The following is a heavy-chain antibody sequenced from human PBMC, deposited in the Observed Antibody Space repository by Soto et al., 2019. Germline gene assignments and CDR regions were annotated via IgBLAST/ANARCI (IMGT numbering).Heavy chain of an antibody. Sequence: EVQLVESGGGLVQPGGSLRLSCAASGFTFSSYWMNWVSQAPGKGLEWVANIKQDGSEKYYVDSVKGRFTISRDNARSSLYLQMSSLRAEDTAVYYCVSEVLDPWGQGTLVTVSS. CDR2: IKQDGSEK. CDR3: VSEVLDP. V-gene: IGHV3-7*01. J-gene: IGHJ5*02. CDR1: GFTFSSYW.